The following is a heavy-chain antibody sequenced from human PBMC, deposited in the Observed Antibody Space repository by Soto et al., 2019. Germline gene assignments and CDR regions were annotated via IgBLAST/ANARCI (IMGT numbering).Heavy chain of an antibody. V-gene: IGHV1-3*01. CDR3: ARDQGTGTHYYYYGMDV. CDR1: GYTFTSYP. Sequence: ASVKVSCKASGYTFTSYPMHWVRQAPGQRLEWMGWINAGNGNTKYSQKFQGRVTITRDTSASTAYMELSSLRSEDTAVYYCARDQGTGTHYYYYGMDVWGQGTTVTVSS. D-gene: IGHD1-7*01. CDR2: INAGNGNT. J-gene: IGHJ6*02.